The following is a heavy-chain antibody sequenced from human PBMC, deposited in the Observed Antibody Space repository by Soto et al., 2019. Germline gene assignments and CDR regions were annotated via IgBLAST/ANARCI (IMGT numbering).Heavy chain of an antibody. J-gene: IGHJ6*02. CDR2: IYYSGST. CDR3: ACIFSGGYGYGFYYYGMDV. D-gene: IGHD5-18*01. CDR1: GGSISSSSYY. V-gene: IGHV4-39*01. Sequence: PSEPLSLTCTVSGGSISSSSYYWGWIRQPPGKGLEWIGSIYYSGSTYYNPSLKSRVTISVDTSKNHFSLKLSSVTAADTAVYYCACIFSGGYGYGFYYYGMDVWGQGTTVTVSS.